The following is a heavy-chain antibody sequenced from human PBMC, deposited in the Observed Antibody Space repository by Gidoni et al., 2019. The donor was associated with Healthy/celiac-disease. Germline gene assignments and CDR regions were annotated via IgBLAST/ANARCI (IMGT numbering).Heavy chain of an antibody. J-gene: IGHJ6*02. CDR3: ARLGPIVGAMMSYYYGMDV. CDR2: TYYRSKWYN. Sequence: QVQLQQSGPGLVKPSQTLSLTCAISRDSVSSNIAACNWIRQSPSRGLEWLGRTYYRSKWYNDYAVSVKSRITINPDTSKNQFSLQLNSVTPEDTAVYYCARLGPIVGAMMSYYYGMDVWGQGTTVTVSS. D-gene: IGHD1-26*01. V-gene: IGHV6-1*01. CDR1: RDSVSSNIAA.